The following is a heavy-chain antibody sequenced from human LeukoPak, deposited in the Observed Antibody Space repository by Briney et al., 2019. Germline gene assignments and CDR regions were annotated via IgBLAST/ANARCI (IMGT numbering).Heavy chain of an antibody. D-gene: IGHD1-26*01. CDR2: MNPNSDNT. V-gene: IGHV1-8*01. Sequence: ASVKVSCKASGYTFTSYDINWVRQATGQGLEWMGWMNPNSDNTGYAQKFQGRVTMTRNTSISTAYMELSSLRSEDTAVYYCARGLLLHYYYYYGMDVWGQGTTVTVSS. CDR3: ARGLLLHYYYYYGMDV. J-gene: IGHJ6*02. CDR1: GYTFTSYD.